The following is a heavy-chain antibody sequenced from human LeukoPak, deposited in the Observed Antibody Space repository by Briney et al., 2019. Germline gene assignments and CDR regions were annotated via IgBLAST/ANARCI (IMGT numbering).Heavy chain of an antibody. V-gene: IGHV4-30-2*01. J-gene: IGHJ4*02. CDR1: GGSISSGDYS. CDR2: IYHSGST. CDR3: ARGGRRGIAARPHFDY. D-gene: IGHD6-6*01. Sequence: SETLSLTCAVSGGSISSGDYSWSWIRQPPGKGLEWIGYIYHSGSTYYNPSLKSRVTISVDRSKNQFSLKLSSVTAADTAVYYCARGGRRGIAARPHFDYWGQGTLVTVSS.